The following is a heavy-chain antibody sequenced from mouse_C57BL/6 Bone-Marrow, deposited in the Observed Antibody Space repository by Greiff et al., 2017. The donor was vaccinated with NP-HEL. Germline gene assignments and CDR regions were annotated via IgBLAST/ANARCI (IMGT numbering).Heavy chain of an antibody. CDR2: ISSGGSYT. Sequence: EVQVVESGGDLVKPGGSLKLSCAASGFTFSSYGMSWVRQTPDKRLEWVATISSGGSYTYYPDRVQGRFTISRDNAKNTLYLQISSLKSEDTAMYYCARHGETGTGNPAKDYWGQGTSVTVSS. V-gene: IGHV5-6*01. CDR1: GFTFSSYG. CDR3: ARHGETGTGNPAKDY. D-gene: IGHD4-1*01. J-gene: IGHJ4*01.